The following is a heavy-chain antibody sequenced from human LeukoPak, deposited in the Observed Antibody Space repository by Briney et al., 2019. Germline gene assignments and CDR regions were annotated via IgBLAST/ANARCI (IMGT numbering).Heavy chain of an antibody. Sequence: GASVKVSCKASGYTFTSYGISWVRQAPGQGLEWMGWISAYNGNTNYAQKLQGRVTMTTDTSTSTAYMELSSLRSEDTAVYYCASLVTATVNWFDPWGQGTLVTVSS. CDR2: ISAYNGNT. V-gene: IGHV1-18*01. CDR1: GYTFTSYG. CDR3: ASLVTATVNWFDP. D-gene: IGHD2-21*02. J-gene: IGHJ5*02.